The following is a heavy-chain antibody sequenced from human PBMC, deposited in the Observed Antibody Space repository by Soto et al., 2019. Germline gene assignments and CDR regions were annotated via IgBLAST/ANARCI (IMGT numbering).Heavy chain of an antibody. CDR3: ARQPTTGDTDLWFDP. D-gene: IGHD2-21*01. CDR1: GGSFTGYH. Sequence: SETLSLTCAVYGGSFTGYHWSWIRQPPGKGLEWIGEINHSGSTFYNPSLASRVSVSVDTSKNEFSLKLRSVTAADTAVYYCARQPTTGDTDLWFDPWGQGTLVTVSS. CDR2: INHSGST. V-gene: IGHV4-34*01. J-gene: IGHJ5*02.